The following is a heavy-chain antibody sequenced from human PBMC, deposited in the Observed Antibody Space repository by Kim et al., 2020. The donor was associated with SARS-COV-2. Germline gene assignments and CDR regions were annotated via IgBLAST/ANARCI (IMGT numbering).Heavy chain of an antibody. CDR3: TTVAPPGGALDY. D-gene: IGHD3-16*01. V-gene: IGHV3-15*01. Sequence: DYAAPVKGRFTISRDDSKNTLYLKMNSLKTEDTAVYYCTTVAPPGGALDYWGQGTLVTVSS. J-gene: IGHJ4*02.